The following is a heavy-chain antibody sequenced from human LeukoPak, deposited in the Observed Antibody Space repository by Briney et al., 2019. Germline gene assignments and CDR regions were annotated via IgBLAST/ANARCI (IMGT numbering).Heavy chain of an antibody. CDR2: IIPIFGTA. D-gene: IGHD6-13*01. CDR1: GGTFSSYA. CDR3: ARVEAAAGRGFDP. V-gene: IGHV1-69*01. J-gene: IGHJ5*02. Sequence: ASVKVSCKASGGTFSSYAISWVRQAPGQGLEWMGGIIPIFGTANYAQKFQGRVTITADESTSTAYMELSSLRSEDTAVYYCARVEAAAGRGFDPWGQGTLVTVSS.